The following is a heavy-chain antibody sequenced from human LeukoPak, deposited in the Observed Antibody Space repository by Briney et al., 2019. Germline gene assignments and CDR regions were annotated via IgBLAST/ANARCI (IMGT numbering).Heavy chain of an antibody. CDR1: GGSISSYY. D-gene: IGHD3-22*01. Sequence: SETLSLTCTVSGGSISSYYWSWIRQPPGKGLEWIGYIYYSGSTNYNPSLKSRVTISVDTSKNQFSLKLSSVTAAHTAVYYCARGTDYYDSTGAFDIWGQGTMVTVSS. CDR2: IYYSGST. J-gene: IGHJ3*02. CDR3: ARGTDYYDSTGAFDI. V-gene: IGHV4-59*01.